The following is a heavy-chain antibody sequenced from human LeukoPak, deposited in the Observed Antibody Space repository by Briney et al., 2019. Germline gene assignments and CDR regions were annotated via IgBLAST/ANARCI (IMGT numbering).Heavy chain of an antibody. CDR2: IYYSGST. CDR1: GGSISSYY. D-gene: IGHD3-3*01. CDR3: ARVAYYDFWSGPEDPNWYFDL. J-gene: IGHJ2*01. V-gene: IGHV4-59*01. Sequence: SETLSLTCTVSGGSISSYYWSWIRQPPGKGLEWIGYIYYSGSTNYNPSLKSRVTISVDTSKNQFSLKLSSVTAADTAVYYCARVAYYDFWSGPEDPNWYFDLWGRGTLVTVSS.